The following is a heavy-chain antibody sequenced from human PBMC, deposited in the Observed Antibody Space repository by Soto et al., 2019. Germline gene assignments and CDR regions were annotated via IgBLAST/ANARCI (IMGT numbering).Heavy chain of an antibody. J-gene: IGHJ4*02. Sequence: SETLSLTCAVYGGSFSGYYWSWIRQPPGKGLEWIGEINHSGSTNYNPSLKSRVTISVDTSKNQFSLKLSSVTAADTAVYYCARRAVVVPAATWRLDYWGQGTLVTVSS. CDR1: GGSFSGYY. CDR2: INHSGST. CDR3: ARRAVVVPAATWRLDY. D-gene: IGHD2-2*01. V-gene: IGHV4-34*01.